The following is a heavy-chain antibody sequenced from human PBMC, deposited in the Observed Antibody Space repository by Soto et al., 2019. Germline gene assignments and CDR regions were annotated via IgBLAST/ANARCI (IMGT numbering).Heavy chain of an antibody. CDR2: IIPIFGTA. CDR3: ARGHYDSSGYCRGWFDP. V-gene: IGHV1-69*01. CDR1: GGTFSSYA. J-gene: IGHJ5*02. Sequence: QVQLVQSGAEVKKPGSSVKVSCKASGGTFSSYAISWVRQAPGQGLEWMRGIIPIFGTANYAQKFQGRVTITADESTSTAYMELSSLRSEDTAVYYCARGHYDSSGYCRGWFDPWGQGTMVTVSS. D-gene: IGHD3-22*01.